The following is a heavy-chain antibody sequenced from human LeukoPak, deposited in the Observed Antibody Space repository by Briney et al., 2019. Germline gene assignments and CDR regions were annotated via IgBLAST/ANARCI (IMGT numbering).Heavy chain of an antibody. J-gene: IGHJ4*02. CDR2: ISYDGSNK. V-gene: IGHV3-30*03. Sequence: GGSLRLSCAASGFTFSSYGMHWVRQAPGKGLEWVAVISYDGSNKYYADSVKGRFTISRDNSKNTLYLQMNSLRAEDTAVYYCARGDSSGYSKVFDYWGQGTLVTVSS. CDR1: GFTFSSYG. D-gene: IGHD3-22*01. CDR3: ARGDSSGYSKVFDY.